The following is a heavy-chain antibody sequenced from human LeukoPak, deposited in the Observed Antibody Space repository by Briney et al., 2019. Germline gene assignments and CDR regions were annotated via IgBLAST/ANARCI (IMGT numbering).Heavy chain of an antibody. J-gene: IGHJ4*02. Sequence: ASVKVSCKASGYTFTSYGISWVRQAPGQGLEWMGWISTYNGNTNYAQKLQGRVTMTTDTSTSTAYMELRSLRSDDTAVYYCARVSYDSSGYYYVGTYYFDYWGQGTLVTVSS. V-gene: IGHV1-18*01. CDR2: ISTYNGNT. D-gene: IGHD3-22*01. CDR3: ARVSYDSSGYYYVGTYYFDY. CDR1: GYTFTSYG.